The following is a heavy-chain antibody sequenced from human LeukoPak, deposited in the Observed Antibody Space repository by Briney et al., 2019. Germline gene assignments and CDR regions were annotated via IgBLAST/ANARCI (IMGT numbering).Heavy chain of an antibody. Sequence: PGRSLRLSCAASGFTFSRYAMHWVRQAPGKGLEWVTLIWYDGSNKYYADSVKGRFTISRDNSKNTLYLQMNSLRAEDTAVYYCARDQGNFGDTAIGVDYWGQGTLATVSS. CDR3: ARDQGNFGDTAIGVDY. J-gene: IGHJ4*02. V-gene: IGHV3-30*19. D-gene: IGHD5-18*01. CDR1: GFTFSRYA. CDR2: IWYDGSNK.